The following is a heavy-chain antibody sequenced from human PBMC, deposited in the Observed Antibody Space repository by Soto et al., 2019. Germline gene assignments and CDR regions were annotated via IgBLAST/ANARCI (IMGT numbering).Heavy chain of an antibody. CDR2: IYYSGST. CDR3: ASLYSGYR. Sequence: PSETLSLTCTVSGGSISSSGYNWSWIRQHPGKGLEWIGYIYYSGSTYYNPSLKSRVTISVDTSQNQFSLKLSSVTAADTAVYYCASLYSGYRWGQGTLVTVSS. D-gene: IGHD5-12*01. J-gene: IGHJ5*02. V-gene: IGHV4-31*03. CDR1: GGSISSSGYN.